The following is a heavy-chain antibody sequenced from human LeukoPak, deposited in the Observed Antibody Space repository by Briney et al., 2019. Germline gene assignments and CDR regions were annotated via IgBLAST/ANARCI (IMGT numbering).Heavy chain of an antibody. CDR1: GFTFSRYW. Sequence: PGGSLRLSCAASGFTFSRYWMHWVRQAPGKGLMWVSRISPDGSTTLYADSVKGRFTISRDNAKNSLFLQMNSLRAEDTAVYYCARVPGSSGWNYYFDYWGQGTLVTVSS. V-gene: IGHV3-74*03. D-gene: IGHD6-19*01. CDR3: ARVPGSSGWNYYFDY. J-gene: IGHJ4*02. CDR2: ISPDGSTT.